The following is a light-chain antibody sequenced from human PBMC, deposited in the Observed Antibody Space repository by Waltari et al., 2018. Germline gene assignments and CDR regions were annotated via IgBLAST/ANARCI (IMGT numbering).Light chain of an antibody. CDR3: QQYGGSYT. V-gene: IGKV3-20*01. CDR1: PSVRNSY. Sequence: EIVLTQSPGTLSFSPGERATLSCRASPSVRNSYLAWYQQKPGQAPRLLIFGASSRATGIPDRFSGSGSGTDFTLTISRLEPEDFAVYYCQQYGGSYTFGQGTKLEIK. J-gene: IGKJ2*01. CDR2: GAS.